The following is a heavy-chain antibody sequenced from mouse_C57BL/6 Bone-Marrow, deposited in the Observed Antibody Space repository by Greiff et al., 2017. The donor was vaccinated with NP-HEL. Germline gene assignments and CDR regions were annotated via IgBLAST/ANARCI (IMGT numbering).Heavy chain of an antibody. Sequence: EVMLVESGGGLVQPGGSLKLSCAASGFTFSDYYMYWVRQTPEKRLEWVVYISNGGGSTYYPDTVKGRFTISRDNAKNTLYLQMSRLKSEDTAMYYCARHVGDSNYEYYAMDYWGQGTSVTVSS. D-gene: IGHD2-5*01. V-gene: IGHV5-12*01. J-gene: IGHJ4*01. CDR2: ISNGGGST. CDR1: GFTFSDYY. CDR3: ARHVGDSNYEYYAMDY.